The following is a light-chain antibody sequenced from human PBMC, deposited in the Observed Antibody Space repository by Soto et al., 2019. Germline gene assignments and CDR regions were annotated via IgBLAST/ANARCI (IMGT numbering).Light chain of an antibody. CDR3: QQYKSDST. J-gene: IGKJ2*01. CDR2: DAS. CDR1: QSISHY. V-gene: IGKV1-5*01. Sequence: DIQMTQSPSSLSASVGDRVTITCRARQSISHYLAWYQQKPGKAPKLLIYDASTLQGGIASRFSGSGSGTKFTLIISSLQPDDFATYYCQQYKSDSTFGQGTKVGIK.